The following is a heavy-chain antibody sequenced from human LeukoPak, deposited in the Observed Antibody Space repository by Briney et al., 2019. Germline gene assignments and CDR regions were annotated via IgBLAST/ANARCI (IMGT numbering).Heavy chain of an antibody. J-gene: IGHJ4*02. CDR3: ARDGGGWTYFDY. D-gene: IGHD6-19*01. V-gene: IGHV3-7*04. CDR1: GFTLSNFW. CDR2: IKQDGSEK. Sequence: PGGSLRLSCAASGFTLSNFWMSWVRQAPGKGLEWVANIKQDGSEKYYVDSVKGRFTISRDNAKNSLYLQMNSLRAEDTAVYYCARDGGGWTYFDYWGQGTLVTVSS.